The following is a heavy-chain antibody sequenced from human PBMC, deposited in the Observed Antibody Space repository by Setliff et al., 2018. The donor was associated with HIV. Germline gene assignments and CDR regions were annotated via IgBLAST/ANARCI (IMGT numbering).Heavy chain of an antibody. V-gene: IGHV1-2*02. Sequence: VKVSCKASGYTLTDHYLHWLRQAPGQGLEWMGWINPNSGGTNYAQTFQGRVTMTRDTSISTAYMDLSGLTSDDTAMYYCAKNANSGPWGQGTLVTVSS. CDR2: INPNSGGT. CDR1: GYTLTDHY. J-gene: IGHJ5*02. D-gene: IGHD1-1*01. CDR3: AKNANSGP.